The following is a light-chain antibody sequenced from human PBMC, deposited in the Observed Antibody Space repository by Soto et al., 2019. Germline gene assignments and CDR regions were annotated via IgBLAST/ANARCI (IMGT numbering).Light chain of an antibody. CDR2: HAT. Sequence: EIVLTQSPGTLSLSPGERATLSCRASQSVARNYLGWFQQKPGQAPRLLIYHATTRATGVPDRFSGSGSGTDFTLTISRLEPEDFAVYYCHQCANSPLTFGGGTKVEL. CDR1: QSVARNY. CDR3: HQCANSPLT. J-gene: IGKJ4*01. V-gene: IGKV3-20*01.